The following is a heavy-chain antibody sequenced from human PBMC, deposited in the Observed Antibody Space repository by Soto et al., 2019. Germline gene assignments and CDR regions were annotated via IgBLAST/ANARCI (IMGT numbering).Heavy chain of an antibody. J-gene: IGHJ6*02. D-gene: IGHD4-4*01. CDR2: ISGSGGST. V-gene: IGHV3-23*01. CDR1: VFTFSSYA. CDR3: AKDRTTTVPNYYGMDV. Sequence: GGSLRLSCAASVFTFSSYAMSWVRQAPGKGLEWVSAISGSGGSTYYADSVKGRFTISRDNSKNTLYLQMNSLRAEDTAVYYCAKDRTTTVPNYYGMDVWGQGTTVTVSS.